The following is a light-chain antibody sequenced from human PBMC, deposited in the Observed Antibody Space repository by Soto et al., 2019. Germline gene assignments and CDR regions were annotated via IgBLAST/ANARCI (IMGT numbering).Light chain of an antibody. Sequence: EIVMTQSPATLSVSPGERATLSCRASHNVRSSLAWYQQKAGQAPRLLIHGASTRATGIPARFSGSGSGTDFTLTISSLEPEDFALYYCQQHDILPITFGQGTRLEIK. CDR1: HNVRSS. J-gene: IGKJ5*01. CDR2: GAS. V-gene: IGKV3D-15*02. CDR3: QQHDILPIT.